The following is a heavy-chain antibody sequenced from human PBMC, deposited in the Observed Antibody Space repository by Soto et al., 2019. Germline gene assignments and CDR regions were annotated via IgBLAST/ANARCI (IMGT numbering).Heavy chain of an antibody. J-gene: IGHJ5*02. CDR2: IYWDDDK. D-gene: IGHD1-26*01. CDR3: AHRAVYSGTYWDGGYFDT. Sequence: QITLRESGPMRVRPTQTLTLTCSFSGFSLSTSGVGVGWIRQPPGKAPEWLVVIYWDDDKRYSPSLSSRLTITKDTSRNQVVLTMTNMDPVDTGTYYCAHRAVYSGTYWDGGYFDTWGQGTPFTVSS. V-gene: IGHV2-5*02. CDR1: GFSLSTSGVG.